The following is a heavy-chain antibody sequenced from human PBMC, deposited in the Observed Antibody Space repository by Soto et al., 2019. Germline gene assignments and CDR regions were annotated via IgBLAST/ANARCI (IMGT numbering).Heavy chain of an antibody. J-gene: IGHJ4*02. CDR3: ALSYDSSGYYFDY. CDR1: GDSISSYY. D-gene: IGHD3-22*01. Sequence: SETLSLTCTVSGDSISSYYWSWIRQPPGKGLEWIGYIYYSGSTNYNPSLKSRVTISVDTSKNQFSLKLSSVTAADTAVYYCALSYDSSGYYFDYWGQGTLVTVS. CDR2: IYYSGST. V-gene: IGHV4-59*01.